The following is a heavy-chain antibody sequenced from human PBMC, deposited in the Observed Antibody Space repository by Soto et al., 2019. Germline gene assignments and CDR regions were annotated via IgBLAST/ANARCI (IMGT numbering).Heavy chain of an antibody. J-gene: IGHJ6*02. CDR2: IIPIFATA. Sequence: QVQLVQSGAEVKKPGSSVKVSCKAPGGTFSSYAISWVRQAPGQGLEWMGGIIPIFATAKYAQKFQGRVMITADESTSTGYMELSSLRSEDTAVYYCARSQGGSSSLDIYYYYYYGMDVWGQGTTVTVSS. V-gene: IGHV1-69*01. CDR3: ARSQGGSSSLDIYYYYYYGMDV. D-gene: IGHD2-15*01. CDR1: GGTFSSYA.